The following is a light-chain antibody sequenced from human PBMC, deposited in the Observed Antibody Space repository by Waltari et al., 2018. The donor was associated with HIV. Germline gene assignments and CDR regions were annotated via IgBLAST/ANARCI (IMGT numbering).Light chain of an antibody. CDR2: EVT. CDR1: NRDIANYDY. CDR3: SSFANRDGFYVL. J-gene: IGLJ2*01. V-gene: IGLV2-8*01. Sequence: QSALTQPPSASGSPGPSVTLSLTGTNRDIANYDYFSMYQQHPGKAPKLVLAEVTKRPSGVAARFSGSKSGNTAFLTVSGLQAEDDADYYCSSFANRDGFYVLFGGGTRLTVL.